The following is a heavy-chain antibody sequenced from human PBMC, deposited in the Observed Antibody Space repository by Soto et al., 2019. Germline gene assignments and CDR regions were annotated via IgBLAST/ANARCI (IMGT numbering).Heavy chain of an antibody. V-gene: IGHV3-23*01. CDR2: ISGSGGST. CDR1: GFTFSSYA. D-gene: IGHD3-3*01. Sequence: GGSLRLSCAASGFTFSSYAMSWVRQAPGKGLEWVSAISGSGGSTYYADSVKGRFTISRDNSKNTLYLQMNSLRAEDTAVYYCAKDAQTGDYDFWSGYFPAPLYYYGMDVWGQGTTVTVS. CDR3: AKDAQTGDYDFWSGYFPAPLYYYGMDV. J-gene: IGHJ6*02.